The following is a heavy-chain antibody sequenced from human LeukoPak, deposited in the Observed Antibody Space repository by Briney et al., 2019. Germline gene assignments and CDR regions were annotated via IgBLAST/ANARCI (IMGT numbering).Heavy chain of an antibody. CDR1: GFTFSSYG. J-gene: IGHJ4*02. Sequence: GGTLRLSCAASGFTFSSYGMSWVRQAPGKGLEWVSAISGSGGSTYYADSVKGRFTISRDNSKNTLYLQMNSLRAEDTSVYYCARGADSGYSSDNWGQGTLVSVSS. CDR3: ARGADSGYSSDN. CDR2: ISGSGGST. D-gene: IGHD3-9*01. V-gene: IGHV3-23*01.